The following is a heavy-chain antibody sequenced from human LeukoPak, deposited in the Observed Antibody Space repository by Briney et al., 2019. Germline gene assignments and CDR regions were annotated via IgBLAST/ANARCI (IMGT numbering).Heavy chain of an antibody. V-gene: IGHV4-4*02. D-gene: IGHD6-13*01. CDR3: ARRIAAAATYSWFDP. CDR1: GGSISSSHW. CDR2: INHSGST. J-gene: IGHJ5*02. Sequence: SGTLSLTCAVSGGSISSSHWWSWVRQAPGKGLEWIGEINHSGSTNYNPSLKSRVTISVDTSKNQFSLKLSSVTAADTAVYYCARRIAAAATYSWFDPWGQGTLVTVSS.